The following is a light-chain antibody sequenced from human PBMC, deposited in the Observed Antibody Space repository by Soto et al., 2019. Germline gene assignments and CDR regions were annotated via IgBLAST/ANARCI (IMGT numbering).Light chain of an antibody. V-gene: IGLV2-23*01. Sequence: QSALTQPASVSGSPGQSITISCTGTSSDIGSYNLVSWYQQHPGKAPKLMIYEGSKRPSGVSNRFSGCKSGNTASLTISGLQAEDEADYHCCSYAGSSVVFGGRTKLTVL. J-gene: IGLJ2*01. CDR2: EGS. CDR1: SSDIGSYNL. CDR3: CSYAGSSVV.